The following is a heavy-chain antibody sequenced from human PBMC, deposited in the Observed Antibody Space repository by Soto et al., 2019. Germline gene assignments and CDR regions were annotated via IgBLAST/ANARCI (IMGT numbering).Heavy chain of an antibody. CDR2: IIPIFGTA. CDR1: GGTFSSYA. J-gene: IGHJ4*02. Sequence: SVKVSCKASGGTFSSYAISWVRQAPGQGLDWMGGIIPIFGTANYAQKFQGRVTITADESTSTAYMELSSLRSEDTAVYYCARGGTTVTTGIFDYWGQGTMVTVYS. CDR3: ARGGTTVTTGIFDY. V-gene: IGHV1-69*13. D-gene: IGHD4-17*01.